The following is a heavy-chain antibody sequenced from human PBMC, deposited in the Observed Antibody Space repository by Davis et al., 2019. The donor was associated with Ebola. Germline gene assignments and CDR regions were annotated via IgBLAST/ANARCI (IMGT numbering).Heavy chain of an antibody. J-gene: IGHJ4*02. V-gene: IGHV4-59*01. CDR1: GGSISSYY. CDR2: IYYSGST. CDR3: ARSFAVDAYNWNPALGY. D-gene: IGHD1-20*01. Sequence: PSETLSPTCTVSGGSISSYYWSWIRQPPGKGLEWIGYIYYSGSTNYNPSLKSRVTISVDTSKNQFSLKLSSVTAADTAVYYCARSFAVDAYNWNPALGYWGQGTLVTVSS.